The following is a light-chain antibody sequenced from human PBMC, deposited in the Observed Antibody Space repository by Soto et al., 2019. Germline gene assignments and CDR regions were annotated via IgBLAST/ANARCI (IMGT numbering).Light chain of an antibody. V-gene: IGKV3-15*01. CDR3: QQYNNWPYT. Sequence: EIVMTQSPATLSVSPGERATLSCRASQSVSSNLAWYQQKPGQAPRLLIYGASTRATGIPARFSGSGSGTEFTLTISSLQSGDFAVYYCQQYNNWPYTFGQGIKLEIK. CDR2: GAS. CDR1: QSVSSN. J-gene: IGKJ2*01.